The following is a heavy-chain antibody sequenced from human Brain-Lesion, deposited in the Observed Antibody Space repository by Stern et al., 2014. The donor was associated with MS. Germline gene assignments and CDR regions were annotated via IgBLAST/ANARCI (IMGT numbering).Heavy chain of an antibody. CDR3: AGEEDIRYCSGGSCTGNWFDP. CDR2: IYYSGNP. CDR1: GGSVSSTSYA. Sequence: VQLVESGPGLVKPSETLSLTCTVAGGSVSSTSYAWAWIRQPPGKGLEWIGTIYYSGNPYTSPSLRIRLTISLNTPKNQFSRQRRFVTAADTAVYYCAGEEDIRYCSGGSCTGNWFDPWGQGTLVTVSS. J-gene: IGHJ5*02. V-gene: IGHV4-39*01. D-gene: IGHD2-15*01.